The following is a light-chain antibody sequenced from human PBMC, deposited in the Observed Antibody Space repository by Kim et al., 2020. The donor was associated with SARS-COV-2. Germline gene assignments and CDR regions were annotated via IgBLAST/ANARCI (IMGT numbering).Light chain of an antibody. CDR1: SSNVGSNT. Sequence: PRQRMHISDSGSSSNVGSNTVNWYQQHPGTAPKLLIYSNNQRPSGVPDRFSGSKSGTSASLAISGLQSEDEADYYCAAWDDSLNGVFGGGTQLTVL. CDR2: SNN. V-gene: IGLV1-44*01. J-gene: IGLJ3*02. CDR3: AAWDDSLNGV.